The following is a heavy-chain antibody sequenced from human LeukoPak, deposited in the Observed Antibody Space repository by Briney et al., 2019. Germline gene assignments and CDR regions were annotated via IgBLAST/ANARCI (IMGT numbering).Heavy chain of an antibody. CDR3: ALPRNGVSDAFDI. V-gene: IGHV1-2*02. CDR1: GYTFTGYY. J-gene: IGHJ3*02. CDR2: INPNSGGT. D-gene: IGHD1-1*01. Sequence: VSVKVSCKASGYTFTGYYMHWVRQAPGQGLEWMGWINPNSGGTNYAQKFQGRVTMTRDTSISTAYMELSRLRSDDTAVYYCALPRNGVSDAFDIWGQGTMVTVSS.